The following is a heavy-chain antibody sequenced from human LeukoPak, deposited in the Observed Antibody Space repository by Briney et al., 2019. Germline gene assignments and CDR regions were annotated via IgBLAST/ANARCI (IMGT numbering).Heavy chain of an antibody. CDR2: INHSGST. J-gene: IGHJ5*02. CDR1: GFTFSSYA. CDR3: ARKRAWFDP. Sequence: GSLRLSCAASGFTFSSYAMSWIRQPPGKGLEWIGEINHSGSTNYNPSLKSRVTISVDTSKNQFSLKLSSVTAADTAVYYCARKRAWFDPWGQGTLVTVSS. V-gene: IGHV4-34*01.